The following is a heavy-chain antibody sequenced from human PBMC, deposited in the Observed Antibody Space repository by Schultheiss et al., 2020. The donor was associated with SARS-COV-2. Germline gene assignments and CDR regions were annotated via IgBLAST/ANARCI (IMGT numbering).Heavy chain of an antibody. CDR3: ARGLRNWYFDL. Sequence: GESLKISCAASGFTFSSYGMHWVRQAPGKGLEWVAVIWYDGSNKYYADSVKGRFTISRDNSKNTLYLQMNSLRAEDTAVYYCARGLRNWYFDLWGRGTLVTVSS. D-gene: IGHD5-12*01. V-gene: IGHV3-33*08. J-gene: IGHJ2*01. CDR2: IWYDGSNK. CDR1: GFTFSSYG.